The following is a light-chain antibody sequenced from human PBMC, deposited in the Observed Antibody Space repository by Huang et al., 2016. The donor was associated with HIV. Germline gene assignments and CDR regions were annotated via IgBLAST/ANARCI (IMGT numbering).Light chain of an antibody. V-gene: IGKV1-6*01. CDR2: AAS. J-gene: IGKJ1*01. Sequence: AIQMTQSPSSLSASVGDRITVTCRASQGIGNALGWYQQKPGKAPKLRIYAASSLQSGDQSRFSGSESGTDFTLTISSQQPEDFATYYCLQDYNYPRTFGQGTKVEIK. CDR1: QGIGNA. CDR3: LQDYNYPRT.